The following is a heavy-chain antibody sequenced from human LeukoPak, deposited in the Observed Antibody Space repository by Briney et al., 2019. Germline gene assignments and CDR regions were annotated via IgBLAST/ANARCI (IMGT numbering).Heavy chain of an antibody. V-gene: IGHV3-53*01. CDR2: IYSGGST. CDR1: GFTVSSNY. Sequence: GGSLRLSCAASGFTVSSNYMSWVREAPGKGLEWVSVIYSGGSTYYADSVKGRFTISRDNSKNTLYLQMNSLRAEDTAVYYCAREGPVRYSYGYFDYWGQGTLVTVSS. D-gene: IGHD5-18*01. J-gene: IGHJ4*02. CDR3: AREGPVRYSYGYFDY.